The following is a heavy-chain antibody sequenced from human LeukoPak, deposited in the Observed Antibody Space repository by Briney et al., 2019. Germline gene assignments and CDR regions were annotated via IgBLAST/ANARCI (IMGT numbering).Heavy chain of an antibody. CDR1: GFAFSSYC. J-gene: IGHJ4*02. V-gene: IGHV3-7*03. Sequence: GGSLRLSCAASGFAFSSYCMSWVRQAPGKGLEWVANIKPDGSEKKYVDSVKGRFTISRDNAKNSLCLQMNSLRAEDTAVYYCARQANYYYDSSGYYYFDYWGQGTLVTVSS. D-gene: IGHD3-22*01. CDR3: ARQANYYYDSSGYYYFDY. CDR2: IKPDGSEK.